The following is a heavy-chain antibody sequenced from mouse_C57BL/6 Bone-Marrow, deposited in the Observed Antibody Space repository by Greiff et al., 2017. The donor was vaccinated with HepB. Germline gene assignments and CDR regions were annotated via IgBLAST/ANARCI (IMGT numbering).Heavy chain of an antibody. D-gene: IGHD2-4*01. Sequence: VQLQQPGAELVMPGASVKLSCKASGYTFTSYWMHWVKQRPGQGLEWIGEIDPSDSYTNYNQKFKGKSTLTVDKSSSTAYMQLSSLTSEDSAVYFFARWMITTGGYYFDYWGQGTTLTVSS. V-gene: IGHV1-69*01. J-gene: IGHJ2*01. CDR1: GYTFTSYW. CDR2: IDPSDSYT. CDR3: ARWMITTGGYYFDY.